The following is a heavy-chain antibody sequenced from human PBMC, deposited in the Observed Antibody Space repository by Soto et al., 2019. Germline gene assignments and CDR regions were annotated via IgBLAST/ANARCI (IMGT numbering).Heavy chain of an antibody. Sequence: QVQLQESGPGLVKPSETLSLTCTVSGGSINNHYWSWIRQPPGKGLAWIGYIYYSGTTNYNPSLKGRVTISVDTSKNQFSLHLTSLTAADTATYYCPRANWYCEYWGQATLVTVSS. CDR1: GGSINNHY. J-gene: IGHJ4*02. CDR3: PRANWYCEY. D-gene: IGHD2-8*01. V-gene: IGHV4-59*11. CDR2: IYYSGTT.